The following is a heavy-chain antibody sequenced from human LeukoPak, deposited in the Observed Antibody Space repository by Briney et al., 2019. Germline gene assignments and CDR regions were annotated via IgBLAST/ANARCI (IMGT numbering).Heavy chain of an antibody. CDR3: ARDYKYAFDN. V-gene: IGHV3-48*01. J-gene: IGHJ4*02. CDR1: GFTFSDYS. Sequence: GGSLRFSCAASGFTFSDYSMNWVRQAPGKGLEWISYIGISSGNTKYADSVKGRFTISGDKAKNSLYLQMNSLRVEDTAVYYCARDYKYAFDNWGQGTLVTVSS. D-gene: IGHD5-24*01. CDR2: IGISSGNT.